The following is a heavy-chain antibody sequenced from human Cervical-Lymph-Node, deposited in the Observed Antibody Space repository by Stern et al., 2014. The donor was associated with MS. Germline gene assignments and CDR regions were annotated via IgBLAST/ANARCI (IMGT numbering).Heavy chain of an antibody. D-gene: IGHD1-26*01. CDR1: GYTFTDYG. CDR2: INPKTGVP. J-gene: IGHJ4*02. Sequence: QVQLVQSGSELKKPGASVKVSCKTSGYTFTDYGINWVRQAPGQGLEWMGWINPKTGVPPYAQAFTGRFLFSFDTSVPTAYLHINSLKADDTAVYFCARLRVGDITRDYWGQGTLVIVS. V-gene: IGHV7-4-1*02. CDR3: ARLRVGDITRDY.